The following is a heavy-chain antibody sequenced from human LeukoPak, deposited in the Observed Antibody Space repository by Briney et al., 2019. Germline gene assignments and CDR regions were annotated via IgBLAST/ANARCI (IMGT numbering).Heavy chain of an antibody. J-gene: IGHJ3*02. D-gene: IGHD1-26*01. CDR2: IYYSGGT. CDR1: GGSISSSSYY. V-gene: IGHV4-39*07. Sequence: PSETLSLTFTVSGGSISSSSYYWGWIRQPPGKGLEWIGSIYYSGGTYYNPSLKSRVTISLDTSKNQSSLKLSSVTAADTAVYYCATSWRGSYYFSGAFDIWGQGTMVTVSS. CDR3: ATSWRGSYYFSGAFDI.